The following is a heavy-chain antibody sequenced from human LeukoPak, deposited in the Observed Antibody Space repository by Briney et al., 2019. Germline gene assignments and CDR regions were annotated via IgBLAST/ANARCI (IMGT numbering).Heavy chain of an antibody. Sequence: GASVSASSTASVYTFTSYYMHWVRQAPGQGLEWRGIINPSGGSTSYAQKFQGRVTMTRDTSTSTVYMELSSLRSEDTAVYYCARDRSGPFDYWGQGTLVTVSS. V-gene: IGHV1-46*01. CDR2: INPSGGST. J-gene: IGHJ4*02. D-gene: IGHD6-25*01. CDR3: ARDRSGPFDY. CDR1: VYTFTSYY.